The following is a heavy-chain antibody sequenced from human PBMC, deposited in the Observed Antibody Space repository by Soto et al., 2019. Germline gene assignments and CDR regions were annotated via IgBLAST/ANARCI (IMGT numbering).Heavy chain of an antibody. J-gene: IGHJ6*02. Sequence: GASVKVSCKVSGYTLTELSMHWVRQAPGKGLEWMGGFDPEDGETIYAQKFQGRVTMTEDTSTDTAYMELSSLRSEDTAVYYCATDVIAVAGVYYYYGMDVWGQRTTVTVSS. CDR2: FDPEDGET. D-gene: IGHD6-19*01. V-gene: IGHV1-24*01. CDR1: GYTLTELS. CDR3: ATDVIAVAGVYYYYGMDV.